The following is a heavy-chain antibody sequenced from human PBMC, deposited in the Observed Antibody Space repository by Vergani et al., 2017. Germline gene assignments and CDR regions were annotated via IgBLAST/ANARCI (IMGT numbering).Heavy chain of an antibody. D-gene: IGHD2-15*01. CDR1: GYSFTSYW. CDR3: ARHLLGYCSGGSCYSLDY. CDR2: IYPGDSDT. V-gene: IGHV5-51*01. J-gene: IGHJ4*02. Sequence: EVQLVQSGAEVKKPGESLKISCKGSGYSFTSYWIGWVRQMPGKGLEWMGIIYPGDSDTRYSPFFQGQVTIPADKSISTAYLQWSRLKASDTAMYYCARHLLGYCSGGSCYSLDYWGQGTLVTVSS.